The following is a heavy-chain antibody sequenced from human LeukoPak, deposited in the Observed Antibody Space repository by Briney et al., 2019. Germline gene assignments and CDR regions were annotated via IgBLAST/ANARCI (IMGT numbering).Heavy chain of an antibody. V-gene: IGHV3-21*01. CDR1: GFTFSSYS. D-gene: IGHD2-15*01. CDR2: ISSSSSYI. J-gene: IGHJ4*02. CDR3: ARDSQGYCSGDSCYGGGY. Sequence: GGSLRLSCAASGFTFSSYSMNWVRQAPGKGLEWVSSISSSSSYIYYADSVKGRFTISRDNAKNSLYLQMNSLRAEDTAVYYCARDSQGYCSGDSCYGGGYWGQGTLVTVSS.